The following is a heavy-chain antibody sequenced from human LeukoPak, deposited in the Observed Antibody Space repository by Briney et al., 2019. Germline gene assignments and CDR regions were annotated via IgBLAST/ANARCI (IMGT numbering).Heavy chain of an antibody. V-gene: IGHV4-38-2*02. CDR1: GYSISSGYY. CDR2: IYHSGIT. Sequence: SETLSLTCTVSGYSISSGYYWGWIRQPPGQGLEWIGNIYHSGITYYNPSLKSRVTISVDTSKNQFSLKLSSVTAADTAVYYCARRQSLDTAMVTRFDYWGQGTLVTVSS. CDR3: ARRQSLDTAMVTRFDY. D-gene: IGHD5-18*01. J-gene: IGHJ4*02.